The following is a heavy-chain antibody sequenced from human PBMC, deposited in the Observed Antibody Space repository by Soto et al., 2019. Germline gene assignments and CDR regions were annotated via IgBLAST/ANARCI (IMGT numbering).Heavy chain of an antibody. Sequence: ASVKVSCKASGYTFTSYYMHWVRQAPGQGLEWMGIINPSGGSTSYAQKFQGRVTMTRDTSTSTVYMELSSLRSEDTAVYYCARDKRSRDYGDPFYYFDYWGQGTLVTVSS. D-gene: IGHD4-17*01. CDR2: INPSGGST. CDR1: GYTFTSYY. J-gene: IGHJ4*02. V-gene: IGHV1-46*01. CDR3: ARDKRSRDYGDPFYYFDY.